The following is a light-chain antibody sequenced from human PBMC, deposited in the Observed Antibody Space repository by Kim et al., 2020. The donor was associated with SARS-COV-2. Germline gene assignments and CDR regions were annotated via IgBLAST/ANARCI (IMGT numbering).Light chain of an antibody. V-gene: IGKV3-15*01. CDR1: QSVSSN. CDR3: HQYNNWPGT. CDR2: GAS. Sequence: VSPGERATLSCRASQSVSSNLAWYQQKPGQPPRLLIHGASTRATDVPARFSGSGSGTEFTLTISSLQSEDFSIYYCHQYNNWPGTFGQGTKVDIK. J-gene: IGKJ1*01.